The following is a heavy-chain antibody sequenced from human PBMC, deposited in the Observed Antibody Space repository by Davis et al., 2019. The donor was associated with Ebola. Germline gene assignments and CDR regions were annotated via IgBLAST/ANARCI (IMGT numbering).Heavy chain of an antibody. D-gene: IGHD1-26*01. CDR1: GGSISSSSYY. CDR3: ARVDRIVGAIDY. V-gene: IGHV4-39*07. CDR2: INHSGST. J-gene: IGHJ4*02. Sequence: PGGSLRLSCTVSGGSISSSSYYWGWIRQPPGKGLEWIGEINHSGSTNYNPSLKSRITMSVDTSKNQFSLKLSSVTAADTAVYYCARVDRIVGAIDYWGQGTLVTVSS.